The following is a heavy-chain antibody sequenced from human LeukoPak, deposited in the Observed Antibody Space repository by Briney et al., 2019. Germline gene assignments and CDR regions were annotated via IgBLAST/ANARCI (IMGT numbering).Heavy chain of an antibody. CDR1: GCSISSGGYY. Sequence: SGTLSLTCTVSGCSISSGGYYWSWIRQHPGKGLEGIGYIYYSGSTYYNPSLKSRVTISVDTSKNQFSLKLSSVTAADTAVYYCARALGQWLVLDYWGQGTLVTVSS. CDR2: IYYSGST. J-gene: IGHJ4*02. V-gene: IGHV4-31*03. CDR3: ARALGQWLVLDY. D-gene: IGHD6-19*01.